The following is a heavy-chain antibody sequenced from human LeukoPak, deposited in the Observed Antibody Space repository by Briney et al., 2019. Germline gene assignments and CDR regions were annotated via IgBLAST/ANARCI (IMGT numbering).Heavy chain of an antibody. CDR2: IYYSGST. D-gene: IGHD3-9*01. Sequence: ESSETLSLTCTVSGGSISSYYWSWIRQPPGKGLEWIGYIYYSGSTNYNPSLKSRVTISVDTSKNQFSLKLSSVTAADTAVYYCARGRGLRYFDWLSGGYYYGMDVWGQGTTVTVSS. V-gene: IGHV4-59*12. CDR3: ARGRGLRYFDWLSGGYYYGMDV. CDR1: GGSISSYY. J-gene: IGHJ6*02.